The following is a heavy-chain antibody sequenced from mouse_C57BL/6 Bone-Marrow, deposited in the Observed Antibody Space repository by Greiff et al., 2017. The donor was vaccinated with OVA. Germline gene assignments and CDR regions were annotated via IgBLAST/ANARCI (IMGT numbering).Heavy chain of an antibody. CDR3: VRHSFYGNYGGWYFDV. J-gene: IGHJ1*03. D-gene: IGHD2-10*01. CDR2: IRSKSNNYAT. CDR1: GFSFNTYA. Sequence: EVHLVESGGGLVQPKGSLKLSCAASGFSFNTYAMNWVRQAPGKGLEWVARIRSKSNNYATYYADSVKDRFTISRDDSESMLYLQMNNLKTEDTAMYYCVRHSFYGNYGGWYFDVWGTGTTVTVSS. V-gene: IGHV10-1*01.